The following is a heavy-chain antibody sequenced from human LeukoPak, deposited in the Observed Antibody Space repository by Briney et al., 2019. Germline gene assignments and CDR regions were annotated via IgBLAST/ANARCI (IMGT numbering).Heavy chain of an antibody. CDR1: GFTFSTYA. V-gene: IGHV3-23*01. CDR3: AKELSYYDSSGYFDY. CDR2: ISGSGGST. Sequence: PGGSLRLSCAASGFTFSTYAMSWVRQAPGKGLEWVSAISGSGGSTYYADSVKGRFTISRDNSKNTLYLQMNSLRAEDTAVYYCAKELSYYDSSGYFDYWGQGTLVTVSS. J-gene: IGHJ4*02. D-gene: IGHD3-22*01.